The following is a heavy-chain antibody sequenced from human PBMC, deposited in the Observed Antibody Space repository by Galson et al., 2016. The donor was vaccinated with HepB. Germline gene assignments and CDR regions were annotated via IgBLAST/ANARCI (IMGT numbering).Heavy chain of an antibody. D-gene: IGHD5-24*01. J-gene: IGHJ3*02. V-gene: IGHV3-15*01. CDR3: TTGLDKWLQFDAFDI. CDR2: IKSKTDGVTT. CDR1: GFTFINAW. Sequence: SLRLSCAASGFTFINAWMTWVRQAPGKGLEWVGRIKSKTDGVTTDYGAPVRSRFTISRDDSKNTVYLQMHRLKSEDKAVYYCTTGLDKWLQFDAFDIWGQGTMVTVSS.